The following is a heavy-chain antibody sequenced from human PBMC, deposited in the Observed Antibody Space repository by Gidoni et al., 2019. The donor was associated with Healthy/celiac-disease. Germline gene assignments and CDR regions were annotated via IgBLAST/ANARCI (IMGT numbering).Heavy chain of an antibody. CDR2: ISGSGCST. J-gene: IGHJ4*02. V-gene: IGHV3-23*01. CDR1: AFTFSRYA. CDR3: AKEWTYCSSTSCYEGDYFDY. D-gene: IGHD2-2*01. Sequence: EVQLLVSGGGLVQPGGSLRPSCADSAFTFSRYAIIWVRQSTWQGLAWVSDISGSGCSTYYEDTEKGRLTISRDNSKKTMYLQMNSLRAEDKAVYYWAKEWTYCSSTSCYEGDYFDYWGQGTLVTVSS.